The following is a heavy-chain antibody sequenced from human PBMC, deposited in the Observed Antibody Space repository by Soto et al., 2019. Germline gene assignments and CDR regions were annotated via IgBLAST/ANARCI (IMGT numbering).Heavy chain of an antibody. J-gene: IGHJ4*02. D-gene: IGHD1-20*01. Sequence: ASVKVSCKTAGYTFTSYALHLVRQAPGQRLEWMGWINAGNGNTKYSQKFQGRVTITRDTSASTAYMELGSLRSEDTAVYYCARGITLPTPLDYWGQGTLVTVSS. V-gene: IGHV1-3*01. CDR2: INAGNGNT. CDR1: GYTFTSYA. CDR3: ARGITLPTPLDY.